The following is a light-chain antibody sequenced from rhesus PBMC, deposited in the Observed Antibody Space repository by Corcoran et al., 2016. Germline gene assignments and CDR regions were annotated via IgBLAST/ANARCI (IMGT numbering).Light chain of an antibody. J-gene: IGKJ1*01. CDR2: KAS. Sequence: DIQMTQSPSSLSASVGDTVTITCRASQGISSWLAWSQPTPVKDPKLLIYKASILKSGVPSRFSGSGSGTDFTLTISSLQSEDFATYYCQQYSSRPRTFGQGTKVEIK. V-gene: IGKV1-22*01. CDR1: QGISSW. CDR3: QQYSSRPRT.